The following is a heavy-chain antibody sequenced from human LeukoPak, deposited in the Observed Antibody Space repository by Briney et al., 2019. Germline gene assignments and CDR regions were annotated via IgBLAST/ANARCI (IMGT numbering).Heavy chain of an antibody. Sequence: GGSLRLSCAASGFAFSSYGMHWVRQAPGKGLEWVAVISYDGSNKYYADSVKGRFTISRDNSKNTLYLQMNSLRAEDTAVYYCAKTRYSGYDYRGMNDYWGQGTLVTVSS. V-gene: IGHV3-30*18. CDR3: AKTRYSGYDYRGMNDY. CDR1: GFAFSSYG. CDR2: ISYDGSNK. D-gene: IGHD5-12*01. J-gene: IGHJ4*02.